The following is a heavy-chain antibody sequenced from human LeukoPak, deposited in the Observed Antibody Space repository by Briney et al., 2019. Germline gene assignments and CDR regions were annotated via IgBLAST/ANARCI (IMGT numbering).Heavy chain of an antibody. CDR2: INPSGGST. CDR1: GYTFTRYY. CDR3: ARDGTPEYDHIWGRPQLY. Sequence: ASVKVSCKASGYTFTRYYLHWVRQAPGQGLEWMGIINPSGGSTRYAQKFQGRVTMTRDTSTSTVYMELKSLRSEDTAIYYCARDGTPEYDHIWGRPQLYWGQGTLVIVS. D-gene: IGHD3-16*01. J-gene: IGHJ4*02. V-gene: IGHV1-46*01.